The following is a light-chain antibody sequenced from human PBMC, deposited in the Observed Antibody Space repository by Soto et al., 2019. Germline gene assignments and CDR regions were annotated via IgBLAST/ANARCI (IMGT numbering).Light chain of an antibody. Sequence: QSVLTQPASMSGSPGQSITISCTGTSSDVGSYDLVSWYQQHPGNAPKLMIYEVSKRPSGVSDRFSGSKSGNTASLTISGLQADDEADYYCCSYATTTLFGGATKVTVL. J-gene: IGLJ2*01. V-gene: IGLV2-23*02. CDR3: CSYATTTL. CDR2: EVS. CDR1: SSDVGSYDL.